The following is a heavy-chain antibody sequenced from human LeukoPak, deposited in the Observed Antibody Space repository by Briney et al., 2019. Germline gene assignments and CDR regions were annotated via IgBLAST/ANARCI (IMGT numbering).Heavy chain of an antibody. CDR1: GFTFSGYS. CDR2: ISAGSDYI. CDR3: ARWGLGPSFDY. V-gene: IGHV3-21*05. J-gene: IGHJ4*02. Sequence: GGSLRLSCAASGFTFSGYSMTWVRQAPGKGLEWVSYISAGSDYIYYADSVKGRFTISRDNAKNSLSLQMNSLRAEDTAVYYCARWGLGPSFDYWGQGTLVTVSS. D-gene: IGHD1-26*01.